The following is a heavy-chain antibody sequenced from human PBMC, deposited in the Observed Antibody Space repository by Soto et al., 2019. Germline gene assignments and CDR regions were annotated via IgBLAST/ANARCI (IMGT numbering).Heavy chain of an antibody. CDR1: GYTFTSYC. J-gene: IGHJ5*02. CDR2: INPSGGST. Sequence: ASVKVSCKASGYTFTSYCMHWVRQAPGQGLEWMGIINPSGGSTSYAQKFQGRVTMTRDTSTSTVYMELSSLRSEDTAVYYCARRHYDYAFDPWGQGTLVTVSS. V-gene: IGHV1-46*03. CDR3: ARRHYDYAFDP. D-gene: IGHD3-16*01.